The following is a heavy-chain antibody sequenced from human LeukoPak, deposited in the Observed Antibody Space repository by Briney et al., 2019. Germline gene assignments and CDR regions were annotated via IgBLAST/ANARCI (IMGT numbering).Heavy chain of an antibody. CDR3: AKDQTTVTTDFDY. CDR2: TSDSGGTT. CDR1: GFTFSSYW. J-gene: IGHJ4*02. Sequence: PGGSLRLSCAASGFTFSSYWMSWVRQAPGKGLEWVSGTSDSGGTTYYADSVKGRFTISRDNSKNTLYLQMNSLRAEDTAVYYCAKDQTTVTTDFDYWGQGTLVTVSS. D-gene: IGHD4-17*01. V-gene: IGHV3-23*01.